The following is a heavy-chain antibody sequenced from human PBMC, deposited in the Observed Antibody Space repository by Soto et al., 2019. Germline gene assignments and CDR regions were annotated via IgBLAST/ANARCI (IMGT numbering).Heavy chain of an antibody. Sequence: PSQTLSLTCAISGDSVSSNSAVWNWIRQSPSRGLEWLGRTYYRSEWYNDYAVSVRSRITINPDTSKNQFSLQLNSVTPEDTAVYYCVRDLRIAVAGSNYYGMDVWGQGTTVTVSS. CDR3: VRDLRIAVAGSNYYGMDV. V-gene: IGHV6-1*01. CDR1: GDSVSSNSAV. CDR2: TYYRSEWYN. J-gene: IGHJ6*02. D-gene: IGHD6-19*01.